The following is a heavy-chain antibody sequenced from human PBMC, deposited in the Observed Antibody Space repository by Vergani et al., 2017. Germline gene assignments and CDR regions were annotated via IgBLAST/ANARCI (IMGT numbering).Heavy chain of an antibody. CDR1: RGSITSGGNY. J-gene: IGHJ4*02. Sequence: QVQLQESGPGLVKPSQTLSLTCTVSRGSITSGGNYWSWIRQHPVTGLEWIGYIFKDGATYYNPSLENRVIISLDKSKNQCSLTLTSGTAAYTAKYYCAHSYDSAFYFFVLWGQGTLVTVSS. D-gene: IGHD2/OR15-2a*01. CDR3: AHSYDSAFYFFVL. CDR2: IFKDGAT. V-gene: IGHV4-31*03.